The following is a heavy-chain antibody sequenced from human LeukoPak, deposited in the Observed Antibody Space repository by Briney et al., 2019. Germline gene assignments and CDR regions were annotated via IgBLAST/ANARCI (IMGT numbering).Heavy chain of an antibody. Sequence: SETLSLTCTVSGYSISSGYYWGWIRQPPGKGLEWIGSIYHSGSTYYNPSLKSRVTMSVDTSKNQFSLKLSSVTAADTAVYYCARDATLGSGSYAFDYWGQGTLVTVSS. J-gene: IGHJ4*02. D-gene: IGHD3-10*01. CDR1: GYSISSGYY. V-gene: IGHV4-38-2*02. CDR2: IYHSGST. CDR3: ARDATLGSGSYAFDY.